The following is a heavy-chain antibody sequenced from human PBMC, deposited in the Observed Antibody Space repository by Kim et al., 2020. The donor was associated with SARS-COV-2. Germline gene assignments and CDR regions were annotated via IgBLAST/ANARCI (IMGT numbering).Heavy chain of an antibody. CDR2: IYYSGST. D-gene: IGHD3-10*01. J-gene: IGHJ3*02. Sequence: SETLSLTCTVSGGSISSSSYYWGWIRQPPGKGLEWIGSIYYSGSTYYNPSLKSRVTISVDTSKNQFSLKLSSVTAADTAVYYCASGTMVRGVNAFDIWGQGTMVTVSS. CDR3: ASGTMVRGVNAFDI. V-gene: IGHV4-39*01. CDR1: GGSISSSSYY.